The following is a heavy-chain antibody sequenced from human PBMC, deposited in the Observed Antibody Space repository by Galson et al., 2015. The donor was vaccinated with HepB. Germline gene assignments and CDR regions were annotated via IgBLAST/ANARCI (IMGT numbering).Heavy chain of an antibody. D-gene: IGHD3-22*01. CDR1: GFTFSSYW. V-gene: IGHV3-74*01. CDR3: ASQRYYYDSSGYYYSDY. Sequence: SLRLSCAASGFTFSSYWMHWVRQAPGKGLVWVSRINSDGSITSYADSVKGRFTISRDNAKNTLYLQMNSLRAEDTAVYYCASQRYYYDSSGYYYSDYWGQGTLVTVSS. J-gene: IGHJ4*02. CDR2: INSDGSIT.